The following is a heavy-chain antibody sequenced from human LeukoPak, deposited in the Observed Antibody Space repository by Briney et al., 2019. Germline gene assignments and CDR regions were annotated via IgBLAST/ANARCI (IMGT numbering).Heavy chain of an antibody. D-gene: IGHD6-19*01. Sequence: SETLSLTCTVSGGSISSSSYYWGWIRQPPGKGLEWIGSIYYSGSTYYNPSLKSRVTISVDTSKNQFTLKLSSVTAADTAVYYCARHEGWWYFDLWGRGTLVTLSS. CDR3: ARHEGWWYFDL. CDR2: IYYSGST. CDR1: GGSISSSSYY. V-gene: IGHV4-39*01. J-gene: IGHJ2*01.